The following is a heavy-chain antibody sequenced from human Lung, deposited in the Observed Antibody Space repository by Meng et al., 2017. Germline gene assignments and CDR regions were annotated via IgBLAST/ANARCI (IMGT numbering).Heavy chain of an antibody. CDR1: GFTFSSYW. CDR2: IKQDGSEK. D-gene: IGHD3-3*01. Sequence: ESLKISCAASGFTFSSYWMSWVRQAPGKGLEWVANIKQDGSEKYYVDSVKGRFTISRDNAKNSLYLQMNSLRAEDTAVYYCAREGEYDFWSGYYTGIYYYGMDVWGQGTTVTVSS. J-gene: IGHJ6*02. V-gene: IGHV3-7*01. CDR3: AREGEYDFWSGYYTGIYYYGMDV.